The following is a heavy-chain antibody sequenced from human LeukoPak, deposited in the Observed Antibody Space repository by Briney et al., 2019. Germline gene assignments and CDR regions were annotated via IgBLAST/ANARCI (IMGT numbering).Heavy chain of an antibody. V-gene: IGHV4-4*02. CDR2: IYHSGST. J-gene: IGHJ5*02. D-gene: IGHD4-23*01. CDR1: GGSISSSNW. Sequence: PSETLSLTCAVSGGSISSSNWWSWVRQPPGKGLEWIGEIYHSGSTNYNPSLKSRVTISVDKSKNRFSLKLSSVTAADTAVYYCAREDGGPNWFDPWGQGTLVTVSS. CDR3: AREDGGPNWFDP.